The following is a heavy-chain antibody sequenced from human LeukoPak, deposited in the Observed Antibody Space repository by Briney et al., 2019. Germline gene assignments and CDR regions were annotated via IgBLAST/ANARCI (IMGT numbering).Heavy chain of an antibody. CDR3: ARAPYYYGSGSYYADY. CDR1: GYYFTSYD. CDR2: VSPNSGDT. Sequence: GPSVKVSCKASGYYFTSYDINWVRQATGQGLEWMGWVSPNSGDTGYAQNFQGRVTMTTNTSITTAYMELSSLRSDDTAVYYCARAPYYYGSGSYYADYWGQGTLVTVSS. J-gene: IGHJ4*02. V-gene: IGHV1-8*01. D-gene: IGHD3-10*01.